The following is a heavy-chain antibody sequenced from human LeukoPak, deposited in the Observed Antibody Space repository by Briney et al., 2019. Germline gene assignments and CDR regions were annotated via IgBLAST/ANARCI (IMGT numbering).Heavy chain of an antibody. CDR1: GLSFATYW. V-gene: IGHV3-7*01. CDR2: INRDGSEK. D-gene: IGHD2-15*01. Sequence: GSLRLSCVDSGLSFATYWMSWVRQAPGKGLEWVANINRDGSEKYYVDSVKGRFTISRDNAKNSLYLQMNSLRAEDTAVYYCASEIRYCSGGTCYSDYFDNWGQGTLVTVSS. J-gene: IGHJ4*02. CDR3: ASEIRYCSGGTCYSDYFDN.